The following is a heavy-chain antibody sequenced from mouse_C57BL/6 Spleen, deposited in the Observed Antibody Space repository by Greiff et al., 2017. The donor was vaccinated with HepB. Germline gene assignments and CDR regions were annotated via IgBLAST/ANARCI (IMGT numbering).Heavy chain of an antibody. CDR1: GFTFSDYG. D-gene: IGHD2-3*01. CDR2: ISNLAYSI. J-gene: IGHJ1*03. Sequence: EVKVVESGGGLVQPGGSLKLSCAASGFTFSDYGMAWVRQAPRKGPEWVAFISNLAYSIYYADTVTGRFTISRENAKNTLYLEMSSLRSEDTAMYYCARRGDGPHWYFDVWGTGTTVTVSS. V-gene: IGHV5-15*01. CDR3: ARRGDGPHWYFDV.